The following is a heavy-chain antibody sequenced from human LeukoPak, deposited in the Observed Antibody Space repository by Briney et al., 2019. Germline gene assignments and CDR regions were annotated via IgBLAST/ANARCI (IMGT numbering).Heavy chain of an antibody. J-gene: IGHJ4*02. CDR3: AKGRWALFDC. V-gene: IGHV6-1*01. Sequence: SQTLSLTCDISGDSVSSNGAAWNWIRQSPSRGLEWLGRTYYRSKWYNDYAVSLKSRMTINADTSKNQFSLQLNSVTPEDTAVYYCAKGRWALFDCWGQGTLVIVSS. CDR2: TYYRSKWYN. D-gene: IGHD3-10*01. CDR1: GDSVSSNGAA.